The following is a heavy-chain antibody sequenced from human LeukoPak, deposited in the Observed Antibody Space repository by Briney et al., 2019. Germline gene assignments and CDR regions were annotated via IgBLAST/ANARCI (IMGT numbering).Heavy chain of an antibody. CDR2: IYYSGST. Sequence: SETLSLTCTVSGGSISSYYWSWIRQPPGKGLEWIGYIYYSGSTNYNPSLKSRVTISVDTSKNQFSLKLSSVTAADTAVYYCARVRRFVETYYDFWSGYYTPDAFDIWGQGTMVTVSA. V-gene: IGHV4-59*01. CDR3: ARVRRFVETYYDFWSGYYTPDAFDI. CDR1: GGSISSYY. J-gene: IGHJ3*02. D-gene: IGHD3-3*01.